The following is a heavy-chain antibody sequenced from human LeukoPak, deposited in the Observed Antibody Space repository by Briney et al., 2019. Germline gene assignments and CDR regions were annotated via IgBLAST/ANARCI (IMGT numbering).Heavy chain of an antibody. CDR3: ARSPRGYSGYDSLVFDY. V-gene: IGHV1-2*02. CDR2: INPNSGGT. J-gene: IGHJ4*02. CDR1: GYTFTGYY. D-gene: IGHD5-12*01. Sequence: ASVKVSCKASGYTFTGYYMHWVRQAPGQGLEWMGWINPNSGGTNYAQKFQGRVTMTRDTSISTAYMELSRLRSDDTAVYYCARSPRGYSGYDSLVFDYWGQGTLVTVSS.